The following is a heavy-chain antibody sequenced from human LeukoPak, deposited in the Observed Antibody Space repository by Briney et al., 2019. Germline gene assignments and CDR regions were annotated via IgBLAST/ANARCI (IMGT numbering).Heavy chain of an antibody. CDR1: GGSFSGYY. D-gene: IGHD5-18*01. Sequence: SETLSLTYAVYGGSFSGYYWSWIRQPPGKGLEWIGEINHSGSTNYNPSLKSRVTISVDTSKNQFSLKLSSVTAADTAVYYCARLRVTRTYDMDVWGQGTTVTVSS. J-gene: IGHJ6*02. V-gene: IGHV4-34*01. CDR3: ARLRVTRTYDMDV. CDR2: INHSGST.